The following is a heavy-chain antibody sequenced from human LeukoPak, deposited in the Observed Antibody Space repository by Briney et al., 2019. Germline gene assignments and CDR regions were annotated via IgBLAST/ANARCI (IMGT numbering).Heavy chain of an antibody. CDR2: TYSRSKWIH. CDR1: GDSVSSSTSA. CDR3: AKNFSPDFDY. Sequence: SQTLSLTFAISGDSVSSSTSAWSWIRQSPSRGLEWLGRTYSRSKWIHDYALSVRGRITINPDTSKNQVSLQLNSMTPEDTAIYYCAKNFSPDFDYWGQGTLITVSS. J-gene: IGHJ4*02. D-gene: IGHD1-14*01. V-gene: IGHV6-1*01.